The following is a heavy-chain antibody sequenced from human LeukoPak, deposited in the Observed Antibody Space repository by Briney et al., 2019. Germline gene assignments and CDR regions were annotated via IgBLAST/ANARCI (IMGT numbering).Heavy chain of an antibody. CDR2: IYPGDSDT. CDR1: GYSFTSYW. V-gene: IGHV5-51*01. Sequence: GESLKISCKGSGYSFTSYWIGWVRQMPGKGMEWMGIIYPGDSDTKYSPSFQGQVTISADKSISTAYLQWSSLKASDTAMYYCARSGYSGYDSFDYWGQGTLVTVSS. CDR3: ARSGYSGYDSFDY. D-gene: IGHD5-12*01. J-gene: IGHJ4*02.